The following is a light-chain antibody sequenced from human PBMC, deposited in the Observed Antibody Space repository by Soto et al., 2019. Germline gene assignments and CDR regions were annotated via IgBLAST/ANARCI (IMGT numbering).Light chain of an antibody. J-gene: IGKJ5*01. CDR3: QQSYSSPIT. CDR1: QGFSNY. V-gene: IGKV1-27*01. Sequence: DVQMTQSPSSLSASVGDRVTITCRASQGFSNYVAWYQQKPGEVPKLLISGATTLQPGVPSRFSGTVYGTDFTLTISSLQPEDFATYYCQQSYSSPITFGQGTRLEI. CDR2: GAT.